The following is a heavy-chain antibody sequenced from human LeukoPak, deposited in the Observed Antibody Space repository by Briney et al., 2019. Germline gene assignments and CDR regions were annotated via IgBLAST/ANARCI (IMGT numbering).Heavy chain of an antibody. CDR1: GFTFSRYG. J-gene: IGHJ4*02. CDR2: ISYDGSNN. CDR3: ARDGNASSGPWDY. V-gene: IGHV3-30*03. Sequence: GGSLRLSCAASGFTFSRYGMHWVRQAPGKGLEWVAIISYDGSNNYYADSVKGRFIISRDNSKNTLSLQMNSLRAEDTAVYYCARDGNASSGPWDYWGQGTLVTVSS. D-gene: IGHD3-22*01.